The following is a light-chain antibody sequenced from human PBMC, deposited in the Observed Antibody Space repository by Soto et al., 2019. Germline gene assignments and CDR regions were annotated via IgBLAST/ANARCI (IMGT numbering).Light chain of an antibody. Sequence: EIVMTQSPATLSVSPGERATLSCRASQSVSRNLAWYQQKPGQAPRLLIYGASTRATGIPARFSGSGSGTEFTLTISSLQSEDFAVYYCQQYNTWLTFGGGTKVEIK. J-gene: IGKJ4*01. CDR3: QQYNTWLT. V-gene: IGKV3-15*01. CDR1: QSVSRN. CDR2: GAS.